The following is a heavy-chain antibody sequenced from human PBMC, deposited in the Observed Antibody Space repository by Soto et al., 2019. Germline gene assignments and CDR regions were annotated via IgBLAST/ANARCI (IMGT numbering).Heavy chain of an antibody. Sequence: ASVKVSCKASGYTFTGYYMHWVRQAPGHGLEWMGWINPTRGGTNYAQKFQGRVTMTRDTSISTAYMELSRLGSDDTAVDYWASGGYSYAHDYDYGKDDWGQGTTVTVSS. CDR3: ASGGYSYAHDYDYGKDD. CDR1: GYTFTGYY. V-gene: IGHV1-2*02. CDR2: INPTRGGT. D-gene: IGHD5-18*01. J-gene: IGHJ6*02.